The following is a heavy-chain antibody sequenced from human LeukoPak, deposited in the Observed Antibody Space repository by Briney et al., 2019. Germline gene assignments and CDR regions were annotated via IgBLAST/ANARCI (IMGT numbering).Heavy chain of an antibody. V-gene: IGHV3-21*01. J-gene: IGHJ4*02. D-gene: IGHD1-26*01. Sequence: GGSLRLSCAASGFTFSSHTMNWVRQAPGKGLEWVSSITSSSNYISYADSLKGRFTISRDNAKNSLYLQMSSLRAEDTAVYYCAREGGALTRVYWGQGTLVTVSS. CDR2: ITSSSNYI. CDR1: GFTFSSHT. CDR3: AREGGALTRVY.